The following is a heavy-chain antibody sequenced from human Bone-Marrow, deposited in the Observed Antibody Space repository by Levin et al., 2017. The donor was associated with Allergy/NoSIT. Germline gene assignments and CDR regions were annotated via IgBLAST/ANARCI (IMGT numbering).Heavy chain of an antibody. V-gene: IGHV3-30-3*01. D-gene: IGHD3-10*01. J-gene: IGHJ4*02. CDR3: VREGVWRSGETPPFDN. CDR1: GFTFSRHA. CDR2: ISYDGSNK. Sequence: GESLKISCAASGFTFSRHAMNWVRQAPGKGLEWVAVISYDGSNKYYADSVKGRLTISRDNSNKTLYLQMNSLRAEDTAVYYCVREGVWRSGETPPFDNWGQGTLVTVSS.